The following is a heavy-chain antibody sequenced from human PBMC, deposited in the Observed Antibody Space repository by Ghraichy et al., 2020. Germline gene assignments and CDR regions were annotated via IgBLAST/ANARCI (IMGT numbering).Heavy chain of an antibody. D-gene: IGHD2/OR15-2a*01. Sequence: SETLSLTCTVSGGPINDYYWTWIRQPAGKGLEWIGRIYSSGSTNYSPSLQSRVTMSVDTSKNQFSLKLTSVTAADTAVYYCARGGGVSGYYLPFECGRRGTLVTVS. CDR1: GGPINDYY. CDR2: IYSSGST. J-gene: IGHJ4*02. V-gene: IGHV4-4*07. CDR3: ARGGGVSGYYLPFEC.